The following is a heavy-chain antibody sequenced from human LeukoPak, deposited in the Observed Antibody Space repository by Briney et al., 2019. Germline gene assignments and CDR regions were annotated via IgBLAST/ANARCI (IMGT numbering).Heavy chain of an antibody. D-gene: IGHD6-19*01. J-gene: IGHJ4*02. CDR2: ISGSGTI. Sequence: GGSLKLSCAASGFTFSDYSMNWVRQAPGKGLEWISYISGSGTIYYADSVKGRFTISRDNAQRLVYLQMNSLRAEDTAVYYCARDKGSIAVAGKTTSSDYWGQGTLVTVSS. V-gene: IGHV3-48*01. CDR3: ARDKGSIAVAGKTTSSDY. CDR1: GFTFSDYS.